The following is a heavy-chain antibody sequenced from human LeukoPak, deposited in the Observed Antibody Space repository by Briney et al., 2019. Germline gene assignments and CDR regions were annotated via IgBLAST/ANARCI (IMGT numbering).Heavy chain of an antibody. J-gene: IGHJ4*02. CDR3: ATDIVLMVYARQPG. Sequence: GASVKVSCKVSGYTLTELSMHWVRQAPGKGLEWMGGFDPEDGETIYAQKFQGRVTMTEDTSTDTAYMELSSLRSEDTAMYYCATDIVLMVYARQPGWGQGTLVTVSS. CDR2: FDPEDGET. D-gene: IGHD2-8*01. V-gene: IGHV1-24*01. CDR1: GYTLTELS.